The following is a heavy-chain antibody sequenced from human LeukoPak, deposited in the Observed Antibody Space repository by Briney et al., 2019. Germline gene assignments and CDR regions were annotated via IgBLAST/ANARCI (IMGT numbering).Heavy chain of an antibody. J-gene: IGHJ4*02. Sequence: SETLSLTCTVSGGSVSSGSYYWSWIRQPPGKGLEWIGYIYYSGSTNYNPSLKSRVTISVDTSKNQFSLKLSSVTAADTAVYYCARDQGIAVAGNFDYWGQGTLVTVSS. CDR3: ARDQGIAVAGNFDY. CDR2: IYYSGST. V-gene: IGHV4-61*01. CDR1: GGSVSSGSYY. D-gene: IGHD6-19*01.